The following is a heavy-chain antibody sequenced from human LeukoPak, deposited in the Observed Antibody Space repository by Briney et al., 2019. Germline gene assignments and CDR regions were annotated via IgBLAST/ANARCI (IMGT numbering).Heavy chain of an antibody. V-gene: IGHV4-34*01. D-gene: IGHD6-6*01. Sequence: PSETLSLTCAVYGGSFSGYYWSWIRQPPGKGLEWIGEINHSGSTNYNPSLKSRVTISVDTSKNQFSLKVSSVTAAATAVYYCARGRGSSRYYFDYWGQGTLVTVSS. J-gene: IGHJ4*02. CDR3: ARGRGSSRYYFDY. CDR2: INHSGST. CDR1: GGSFSGYY.